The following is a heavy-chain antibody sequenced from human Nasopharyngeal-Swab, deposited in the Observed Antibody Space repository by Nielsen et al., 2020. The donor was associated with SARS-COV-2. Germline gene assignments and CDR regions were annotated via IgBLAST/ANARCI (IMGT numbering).Heavy chain of an antibody. CDR3: ARGHRSISMIVVVIATAHFYFDS. Sequence: SETLSLTCAVYGGSFSGYYWSWIRQPPGKGLEWIGEIIHSGTTSYNPSLKSRVTISSDTSKNQFSLKLSSVTAADTAVYYCARGHRSISMIVVVIATAHFYFDSWGRGTLVTVTS. D-gene: IGHD3-22*01. J-gene: IGHJ4*02. V-gene: IGHV4-34*01. CDR2: IIHSGTT. CDR1: GGSFSGYY.